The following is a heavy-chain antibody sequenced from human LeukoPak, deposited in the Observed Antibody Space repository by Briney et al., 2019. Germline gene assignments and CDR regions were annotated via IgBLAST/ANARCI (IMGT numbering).Heavy chain of an antibody. D-gene: IGHD1-26*01. J-gene: IGHJ4*02. Sequence: PSETLSLTCAVYGGSFSGYYWSWIRQPPGKGLEWIGEINHSGSTNYNPSLKSRVTISVDTSNNQFSLKLSSVTAADTAVYYCAKDRSGSYSRFSWGQGTLVTVSS. CDR3: AKDRSGSYSRFS. CDR1: GGSFSGYY. CDR2: INHSGST. V-gene: IGHV4-34*01.